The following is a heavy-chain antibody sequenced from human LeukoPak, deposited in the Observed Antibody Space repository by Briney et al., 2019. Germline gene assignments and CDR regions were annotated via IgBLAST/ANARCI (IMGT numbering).Heavy chain of an antibody. CDR1: GYTFTSYG. Sequence: ASVKVSCKASGYTFTSYGISWVRQAPGQGLEWMGWISAYNGNTNYAQKLQGRVTMTTDTSTSTAYMELRSLRSDDTAVYYCARGEGITIFGVVIEYYFDYWGQGTLVTVSS. V-gene: IGHV1-18*01. D-gene: IGHD3-3*01. J-gene: IGHJ4*02. CDR2: ISAYNGNT. CDR3: ARGEGITIFGVVIEYYFDY.